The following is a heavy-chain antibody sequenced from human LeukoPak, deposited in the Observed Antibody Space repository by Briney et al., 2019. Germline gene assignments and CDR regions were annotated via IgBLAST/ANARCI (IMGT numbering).Heavy chain of an antibody. J-gene: IGHJ4*02. V-gene: IGHV1-2*02. D-gene: IGHD1-1*01. Sequence: ASVKVSCKTSGYTFTGYHVHWVRQAPGQGLEWMGWFNAISGTTKYAQRFQGRVTITRDTSIGTDFMELTSLISDDTAIYYCARDPKDDNYFFDYWGQGTLVTVAS. CDR2: FNAISGTT. CDR1: GYTFTGYH. CDR3: ARDPKDDNYFFDY.